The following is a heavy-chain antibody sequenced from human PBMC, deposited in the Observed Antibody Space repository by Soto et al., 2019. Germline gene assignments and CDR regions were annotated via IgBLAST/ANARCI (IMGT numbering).Heavy chain of an antibody. D-gene: IGHD6-13*01. V-gene: IGHV3-13*01. CDR2: IGAAGDT. CDR3: ASGGWGSSWYEGGSRIDY. CDR1: GFTFSNYD. Sequence: EVQLVESGGGLVQPGGSLRLSCAASGFTFSNYDMHWVRQVTGKGLEWVSAIGAAGDTYYPDSVKGRVTISRENAKNSLYLQMNSLRAEDTAVYDCASGGWGSSWYEGGSRIDYWGQGALVTVSS. J-gene: IGHJ4*02.